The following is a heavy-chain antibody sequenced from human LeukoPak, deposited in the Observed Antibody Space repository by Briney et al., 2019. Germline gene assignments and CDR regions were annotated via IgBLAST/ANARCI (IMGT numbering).Heavy chain of an antibody. D-gene: IGHD3-9*01. CDR1: GDSVSSKSAA. CDR2: TYYRSKWYN. Sequence: KDSQTLSLTCAISGDSVSSKSAAWNWFRQSPSRGLEWLGRTYYRSKWYNDYAVSVKSRIAINPDTSKNQFSLQLNSVTPEDTAVYYCARARRSDWGPTLFDYWGQGTAVTVSS. CDR3: ARARRSDWGPTLFDY. V-gene: IGHV6-1*01. J-gene: IGHJ4*02.